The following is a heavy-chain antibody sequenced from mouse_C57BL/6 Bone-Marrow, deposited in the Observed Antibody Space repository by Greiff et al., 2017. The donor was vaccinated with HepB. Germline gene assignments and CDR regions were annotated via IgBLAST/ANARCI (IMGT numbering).Heavy chain of an antibody. V-gene: IGHV1-15*01. CDR2: IDPETGGT. J-gene: IGHJ1*03. D-gene: IGHD1-1*01. CDR1: GYTFTDYE. Sequence: QVQLQQSGAELVRPGASVTLSCKASGYTFTDYEMHWVKQTPVHGLEWIGAIDPETGGTAYNQKFKGKAILTADKSSSTAYMELRSLTSEDSAVYYCTSPLITTGVGGYWYFDVWGTGTTVTVSS. CDR3: TSPLITTGVGGYWYFDV.